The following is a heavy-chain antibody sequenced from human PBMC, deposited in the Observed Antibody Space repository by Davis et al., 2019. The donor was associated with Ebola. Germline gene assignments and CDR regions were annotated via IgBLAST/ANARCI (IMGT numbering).Heavy chain of an antibody. Sequence: GESLKISCAASGFTFSSYSMNWVRQAPGKGLEWVSYISSSSSTIYYADSVKGRFTISRDNAKNSLYLQMNSLRAEDTAVYYCAREAAVALFDYWGQGTLVTVSS. D-gene: IGHD6-19*01. J-gene: IGHJ4*02. CDR3: AREAAVALFDY. CDR1: GFTFSSYS. V-gene: IGHV3-48*04. CDR2: ISSSSSTI.